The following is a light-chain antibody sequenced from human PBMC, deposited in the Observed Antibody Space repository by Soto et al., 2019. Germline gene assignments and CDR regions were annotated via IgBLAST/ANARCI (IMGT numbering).Light chain of an antibody. V-gene: IGKV1-17*03. CDR1: QDIGNH. Sequence: DIQMTQSPSAMSASVGDRVTISCRASQDIGNHLAWFQQKPGKVPQRLIYAASSLQTGVPSRFSGSGSWTDFTLTINSLQPEDFATYYCLQHDSFPPTFGQGTRLEIK. J-gene: IGKJ5*01. CDR2: AAS. CDR3: LQHDSFPPT.